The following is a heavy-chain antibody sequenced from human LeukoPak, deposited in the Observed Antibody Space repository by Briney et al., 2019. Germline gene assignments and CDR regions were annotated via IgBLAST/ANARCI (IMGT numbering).Heavy chain of an antibody. CDR1: GGSFSDYY. CDR3: ARDRLTIFGVVTLYYYGMDV. CDR2: IYYSGST. J-gene: IGHJ6*02. D-gene: IGHD3-3*01. Sequence: PSETLSLTCAVYGGSFSDYYWSWIRQPPGKGLEWIGYIYYSGSTYYNPSLKSRVSISVDTSKNQFSLKLSSVTAADTAVYYCARDRLTIFGVVTLYYYGMDVWGQGTTVTVSS. V-gene: IGHV4-30-4*01.